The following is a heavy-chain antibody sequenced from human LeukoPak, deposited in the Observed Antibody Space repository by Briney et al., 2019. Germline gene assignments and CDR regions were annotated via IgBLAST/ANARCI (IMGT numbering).Heavy chain of an antibody. CDR2: IGTAGDT. CDR3: ARSPFGFGELFLDY. D-gene: IGHD3-10*01. V-gene: IGHV3-13*01. CDR1: GFTFSSYD. J-gene: IGHJ4*02. Sequence: PGGSLRLSCAASGFTFSSYDMHWVRQAPGKGLEWVSAIGTAGDTYYPGSVKGRFTISRENAKNSLYLQMNSLRAGDTAVYYCARSPFGFGELFLDYWGQGTLVTVSS.